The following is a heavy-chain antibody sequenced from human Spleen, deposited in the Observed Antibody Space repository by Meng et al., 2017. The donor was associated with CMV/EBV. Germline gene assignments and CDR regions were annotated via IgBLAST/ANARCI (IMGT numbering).Heavy chain of an antibody. D-gene: IGHD2-2*01. V-gene: IGHV1-69*02. Sequence: FSSYTISWVRQATGQGLEWMGRIIPILGIANYAQKFQGRVTITADKSTSTAYMELSSLRSEDTAVYYCARALRSIVVVPAADRWFDPWGQGTLVTVSS. CDR1: FSSYT. J-gene: IGHJ5*02. CDR3: ARALRSIVVVPAADRWFDP. CDR2: IIPILGIA.